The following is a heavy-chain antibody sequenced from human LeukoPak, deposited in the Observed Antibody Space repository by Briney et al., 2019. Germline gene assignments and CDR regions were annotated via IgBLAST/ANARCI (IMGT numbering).Heavy chain of an antibody. CDR1: GFTFSSYS. Sequence: PGGSLRLSCAASGFTFSSYSMNWVRQAPGKGLEWVSYISSSGSYIYYADSVKGRFTISRDNAQNSLYPQMNSLRAEDTAVYYCARDLSQGATTNTNGYFDYWGQGALVTVSS. J-gene: IGHJ4*02. CDR2: ISSSGSYI. V-gene: IGHV3-21*04. D-gene: IGHD2-8*01. CDR3: ARDLSQGATTNTNGYFDY.